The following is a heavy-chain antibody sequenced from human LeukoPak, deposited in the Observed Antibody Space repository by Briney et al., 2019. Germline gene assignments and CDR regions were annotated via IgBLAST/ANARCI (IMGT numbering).Heavy chain of an antibody. V-gene: IGHV3-11*04. CDR3: ARDAGSRDWLDP. Sequence: GGSLRLSCAASGFTFSDYYMTWIRQAPGKGLEWVSYISSSSSTTYYADSVKGRFTISRDNAKNSLYLQMNSLRAEDTAVYYCARDAGSRDWLDPWGQGTLVTVSS. CDR2: ISSSSSTT. J-gene: IGHJ5*02. CDR1: GFTFSDYY. D-gene: IGHD5-24*01.